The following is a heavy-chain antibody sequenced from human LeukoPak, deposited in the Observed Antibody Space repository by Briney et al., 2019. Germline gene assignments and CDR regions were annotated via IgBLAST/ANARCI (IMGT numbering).Heavy chain of an antibody. V-gene: IGHV3-48*03. D-gene: IGHD4-23*01. J-gene: IGHJ4*02. CDR1: GFTFSSYE. CDR2: ISSSGRAI. Sequence: SGGSLRLSCAGSGFTFSSYEMNWVRQAPGKGLEWVSYISSSGRAIYYADSVKGRFTVSRDNAKNSLYPQMNSLRAEDTAVYYCARCPRWAHFDYWGQGTLVTVSS. CDR3: ARCPRWAHFDY.